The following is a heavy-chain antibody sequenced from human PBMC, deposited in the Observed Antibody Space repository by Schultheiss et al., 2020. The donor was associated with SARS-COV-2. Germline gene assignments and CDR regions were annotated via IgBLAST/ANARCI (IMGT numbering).Heavy chain of an antibody. CDR1: GFTFSTYV. V-gene: IGHV3-7*01. J-gene: IGHJ4*02. CDR2: IKQDGSER. CDR3: ARHSWLDY. Sequence: GGSLRLSCAASGFTFSTYVMNWVRQGPGKGLEWVANIKQDGSERYYVDSVKGRFTISRDNAKNSLYLQMNSLRAEDTAVYYCARHSWLDYWGQGTLVTVSS. D-gene: IGHD3-9*01.